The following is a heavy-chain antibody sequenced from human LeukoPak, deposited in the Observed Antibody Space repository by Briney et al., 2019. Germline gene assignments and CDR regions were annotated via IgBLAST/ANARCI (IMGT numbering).Heavy chain of an antibody. Sequence: PSETLSLTYTVSGGSISGYYWNWIRLPPGEGLEWIGRIFDTGSTDYNPSLKSRVTISVDTSKNQFSMKLTSVTAADTAVYYCARGGTATYYNGDVWGQGTTVTVSS. CDR1: GGSISGYY. CDR3: ARGGTATYYNGDV. CDR2: IFDTGST. V-gene: IGHV4-59*01. D-gene: IGHD2-15*01. J-gene: IGHJ6*02.